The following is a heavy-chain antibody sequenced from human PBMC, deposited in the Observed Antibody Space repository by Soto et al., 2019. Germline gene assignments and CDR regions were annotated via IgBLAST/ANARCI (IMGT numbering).Heavy chain of an antibody. D-gene: IGHD3-10*01. Sequence: GSLRLSCAASGFTFSNAWMNWVRQAPGKGLEWVGRIKSKTDGGTTDYAAPVKGRFTISRDDSKNTLYLQMNSLKTEDTAVYNCTTDRGIVSPDAFDIWGQGTMVTVS. CDR2: IKSKTDGGTT. V-gene: IGHV3-15*07. CDR1: GFTFSNAW. J-gene: IGHJ3*02. CDR3: TTDRGIVSPDAFDI.